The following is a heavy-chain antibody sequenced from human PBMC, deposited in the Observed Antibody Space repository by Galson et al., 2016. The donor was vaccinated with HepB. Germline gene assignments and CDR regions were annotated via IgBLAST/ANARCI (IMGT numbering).Heavy chain of an antibody. CDR2: MNPNGGDT. J-gene: IGHJ6*02. Sequence: SEKVSCKASGYTFTSHDIDWVRQSTGQGLEWMGWMNPNGGDTYYAQKFQGRVNMTRNTAINTAYMELGALTSEDTAMYYCARGRSPVDYCGVSDGMDVWGQGTTVTVSS. CDR3: ARGRSPVDYCGVSDGMDV. D-gene: IGHD4-23*01. V-gene: IGHV1-8*01. CDR1: GYTFTSHD.